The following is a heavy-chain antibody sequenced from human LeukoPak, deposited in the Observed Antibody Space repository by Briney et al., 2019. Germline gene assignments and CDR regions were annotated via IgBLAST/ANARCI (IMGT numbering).Heavy chain of an antibody. V-gene: IGHV4-59*01. J-gene: IGHJ4*02. CDR3: ARGTYVYGSGNTFDY. D-gene: IGHD3-10*01. Sequence: GSLRLSCAASGFTFSSYEMNWVRQPPGKGLEWIGYIYYSGSTNSNPSLKSRVTISVDTSKNQFSLKLSSVTAADTAVYYCARGTYVYGSGNTFDYWGQGTLVTVSS. CDR1: GFTFSSYE. CDR2: IYYSGST.